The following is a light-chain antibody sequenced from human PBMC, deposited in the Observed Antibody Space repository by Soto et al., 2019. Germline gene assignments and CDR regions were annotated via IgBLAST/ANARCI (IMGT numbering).Light chain of an antibody. J-gene: IGKJ5*01. CDR3: QNYNRAPIT. V-gene: IGKV3-15*01. Sequence: EIVMTQSRATLSVSPGERATLSCRASQSVSSNLAWYQQKPGQAPRLLIYGASTRATGIPARFSGSGSGTEFTLTISSLQPEDVGTYYCQNYNRAPITFGQGTRLEIK. CDR1: QSVSSN. CDR2: GAS.